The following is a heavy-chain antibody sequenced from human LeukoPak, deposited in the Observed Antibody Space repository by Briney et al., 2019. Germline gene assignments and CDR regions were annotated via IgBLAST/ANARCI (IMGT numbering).Heavy chain of an antibody. D-gene: IGHD3-10*01. CDR1: GGSISSGSYY. CDR2: IYTSGST. V-gene: IGHV4-61*02. J-gene: IGHJ4*02. Sequence: PSETLSLTCTVSGGSISSGSYYWSWIRQPAGKGLEWIGRIYTSGSTNYNPSLKSRVTISVDTSKNQFSLKLSSVTAADTAVYYCASRAVWFGELPYALFDYWGQGTLVTVSS. CDR3: ASRAVWFGELPYALFDY.